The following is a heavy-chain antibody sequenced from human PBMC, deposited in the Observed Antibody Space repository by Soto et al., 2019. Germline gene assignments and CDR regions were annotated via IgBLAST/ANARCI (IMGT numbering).Heavy chain of an antibody. D-gene: IGHD3-22*01. V-gene: IGHV1-3*01. CDR1: GYTFTNYA. J-gene: IGHJ4*02. CDR3: ARGSDSSGYNPFDY. CDR2: INAGNGNT. Sequence: RASVKVSCKASGYTFTNYAIQWVRQAPGQRLEWMGWINAGNGNTKHSQKFQDRVTITRDTSARTAYMELSSLRSEDTAVYYCARGSDSSGYNPFDYWGQGTQVTVSS.